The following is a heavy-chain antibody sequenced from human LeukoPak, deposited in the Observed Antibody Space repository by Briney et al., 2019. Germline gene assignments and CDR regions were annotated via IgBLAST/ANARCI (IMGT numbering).Heavy chain of an antibody. J-gene: IGHJ6*02. CDR2: IKQDGSEK. Sequence: GGSLRLSCAASGFTFSDYYMSWVRQAPGKGLGWVANIKQDGSEKYYVDSVKGRFTISRDNAKNSLYLQMNSLRAEDTAVYYCARESGSYDPYGMDVWGQGTTVTVSS. CDR1: GFTFSDYY. D-gene: IGHD1-26*01. CDR3: ARESGSYDPYGMDV. V-gene: IGHV3-7*01.